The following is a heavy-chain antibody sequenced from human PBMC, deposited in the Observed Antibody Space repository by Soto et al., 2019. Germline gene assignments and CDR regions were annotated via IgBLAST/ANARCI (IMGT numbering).Heavy chain of an antibody. D-gene: IGHD5-12*01. CDR3: AKGSIEYSASVDN. J-gene: IGHJ4*02. V-gene: IGHV3-23*01. CDR2: ISARGGSL. CDR1: GFSFSSYA. Sequence: EVQLLESGGGLVQPGGSLRLSCAASGFSFSSYAMVWVRQAPGKGLEWVSVISARGGSLYFADSVKGRFTISRDNSKNVLSLERNSLRAEDTATYFWAKGSIEYSASVDNWGKGTLVVVSS.